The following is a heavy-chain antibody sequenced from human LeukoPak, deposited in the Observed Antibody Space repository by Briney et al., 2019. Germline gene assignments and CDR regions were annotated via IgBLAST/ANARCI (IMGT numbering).Heavy chain of an antibody. CDR2: IYPGDSDT. J-gene: IGHJ6*03. V-gene: IGHV5-51*01. Sequence: GASLQISCQGFGYTFTSQWIVWVRPLPGKGLEWMGMIYPGDSDTRYSPSFQGQVTVSADKSISTAYLQWSSLKASDTAMYYCARRAGTGGPMDAWGKGTTVTVSS. CDR3: ARRAGTGGPMDA. CDR1: GYTFTSQW. D-gene: IGHD2-8*02.